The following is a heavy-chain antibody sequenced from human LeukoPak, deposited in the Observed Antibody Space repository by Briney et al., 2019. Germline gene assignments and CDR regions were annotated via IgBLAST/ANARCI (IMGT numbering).Heavy chain of an antibody. CDR1: GYTFTNYA. CDR2: ISAYNGNT. J-gene: IGHJ6*03. CDR3: ANNHGLNYYYYMDV. Sequence: ASVKVSCKASGYTFTNYAVSWVRQAPGQGLEYMGYISAYNGNTNYAQNLQGRVTMTTDTSTTTVYMELRSLRSDDTAVYYCANNHGLNYYYYMDVWGKGTTVTVSS. D-gene: IGHD1-14*01. V-gene: IGHV1-18*01.